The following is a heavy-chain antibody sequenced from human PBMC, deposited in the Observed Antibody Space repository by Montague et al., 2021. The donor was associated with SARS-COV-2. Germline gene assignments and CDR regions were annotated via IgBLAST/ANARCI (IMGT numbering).Heavy chain of an antibody. D-gene: IGHD3-9*01. Sequence: SETLSLTCTVSGGSISSYYWSWIRQPPGKGLEWIGYIYYSWSTNYNPSLKSRVTISIDTSKNQFSLKLSSVTVADTAVYYCARHALGYFDWLNEGYFDYWGQGTLVTVSS. V-gene: IGHV4-59*08. J-gene: IGHJ4*02. CDR1: GGSISSYY. CDR3: ARHALGYFDWLNEGYFDY. CDR2: IYYSWST.